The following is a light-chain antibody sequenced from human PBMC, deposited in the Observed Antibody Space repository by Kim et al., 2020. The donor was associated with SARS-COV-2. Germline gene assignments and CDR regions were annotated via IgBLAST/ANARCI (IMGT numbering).Light chain of an antibody. J-gene: IGKJ1*01. Sequence: LSVAPGERATLSCSASQSGSKLAWYQQRPGQAPRLLIYGGSTRATGIPARFSGSGSGTEFTLTISSLQSEDFAVYYCQQYNIWRTFGQGTKVDIK. V-gene: IGKV3-15*01. CDR3: QQYNIWRT. CDR1: QSGSK. CDR2: GGS.